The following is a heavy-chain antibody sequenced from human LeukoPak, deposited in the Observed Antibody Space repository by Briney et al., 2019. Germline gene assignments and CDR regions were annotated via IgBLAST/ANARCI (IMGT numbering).Heavy chain of an antibody. CDR2: IYTSGST. CDR1: GGSISSGSYY. Sequence: KTSETLSLTCTVSGGSISSGSYYWSWIRQPAGKGLEWIGRIYTSGSTNYNPSLKSRVTISVDTSKNQFSLKLSSVTAADTAVYYCARDYKPNAFDIWGQGTMVTVSS. D-gene: IGHD5-24*01. CDR3: ARDYKPNAFDI. V-gene: IGHV4-61*02. J-gene: IGHJ3*02.